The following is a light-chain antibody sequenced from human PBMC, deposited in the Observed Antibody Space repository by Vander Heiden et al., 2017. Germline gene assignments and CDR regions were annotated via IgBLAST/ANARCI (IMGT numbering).Light chain of an antibody. CDR1: QSVRRNL. V-gene: IGKV3-20*01. CDR3: QQYGSSLYT. J-gene: IGKJ2*01. Sequence: EIVLTQSPRTLSLSPGERPTLPCRASQSVRRNLLAWFQQKPGQAPGLLMSAASSRATGVPARFSGSGSGTDFTLTISSLEPEDFAVYFCQQYGSSLYTFGQGTKLEIK. CDR2: AAS.